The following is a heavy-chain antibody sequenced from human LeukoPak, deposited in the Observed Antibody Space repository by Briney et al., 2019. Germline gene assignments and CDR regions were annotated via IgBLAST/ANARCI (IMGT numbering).Heavy chain of an antibody. CDR2: INHSGST. D-gene: IGHD3-22*01. V-gene: IGHV4-34*01. Sequence: SETLSLTCAVYGGSFSGYYWSWIRQPPGKGLEWVGEINHSGSTNYNPSLKSRVTISVDTSKNQFSLKLSSVTAADTAVYYCAGDYNTRYYDSSGYYPHYFQHWGQGTLVTVSS. CDR1: GGSFSGYY. CDR3: AGDYNTRYYDSSGYYPHYFQH. J-gene: IGHJ1*01.